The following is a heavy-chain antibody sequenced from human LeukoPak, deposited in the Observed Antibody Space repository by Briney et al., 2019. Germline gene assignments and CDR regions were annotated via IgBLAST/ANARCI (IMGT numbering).Heavy chain of an antibody. V-gene: IGHV4-4*02. CDR3: ATAPWGYSSGWYFFDY. D-gene: IGHD6-19*01. J-gene: IGHJ4*02. Sequence: SGTLSLTCAVSGGSISSSNWWSWVRQPPGKGLEWIGEIYHSGSTNYNPSLKSRVTISVDKSKNQFSLKLSSVTAADTAVYYCATAPWGYSSGWYFFDYWGQGTLVTVSS. CDR2: IYHSGST. CDR1: GGSISSSNW.